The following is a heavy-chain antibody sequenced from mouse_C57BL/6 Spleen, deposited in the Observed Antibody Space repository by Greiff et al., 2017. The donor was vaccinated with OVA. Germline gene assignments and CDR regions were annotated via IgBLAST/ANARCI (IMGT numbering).Heavy chain of an antibody. J-gene: IGHJ1*03. CDR1: GYTFTDYY. CDR3: ARRDEYFDV. V-gene: IGHV1-26*01. CDR2: INPNNGGT. Sequence: VQLQQSGPELVKPGASVKISCKASGYTFTDYYMNWVKQSHGKSLEWIGDINPNNGGTSYNQKFKGKATLTVDKSSSTAYMELRSLTSEDSAVYYCARRDEYFDVWGTGTTVTVSS.